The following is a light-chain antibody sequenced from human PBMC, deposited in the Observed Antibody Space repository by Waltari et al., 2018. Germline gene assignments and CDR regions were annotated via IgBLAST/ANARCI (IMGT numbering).Light chain of an antibody. V-gene: IGLV4-69*01. Sequence: PSASASLGASVKLTCILSSGHSSYAIAWHQQQPQKGPRYLMKLNSDGSHNKGDGIPDRFSGSSSGAERYLTISSLQSEDEADYYCQTWGTGTHVVFGGGTKLTVL. J-gene: IGLJ2*01. CDR3: QTWGTGTHVV. CDR2: LNSDGSH. CDR1: SGHSSYA.